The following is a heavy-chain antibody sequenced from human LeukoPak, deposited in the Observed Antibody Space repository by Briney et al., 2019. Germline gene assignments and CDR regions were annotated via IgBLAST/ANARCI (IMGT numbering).Heavy chain of an antibody. CDR2: IYYSGST. D-gene: IGHD3-10*01. CDR1: GGSISSSSYY. CDR3: ARDRAKSWFGESYFDY. V-gene: IGHV4-39*07. J-gene: IGHJ4*02. Sequence: PSETLSLTCTVSGGSISSSSYYWGWIRQPPGKGLEWIGSIYYSGSTYYNPSLKSRVTISVDTSKNQFSLKLSSVTAADTAVYYCARDRAKSWFGESYFDYWGQGTLVTVSS.